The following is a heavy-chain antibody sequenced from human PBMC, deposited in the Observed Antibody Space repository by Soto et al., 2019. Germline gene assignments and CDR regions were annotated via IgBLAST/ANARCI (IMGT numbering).Heavy chain of an antibody. CDR3: AHRVLRTVFGLVTTTAIYFDF. CDR2: IYWDDDK. CDR1: GFSLTTSGVG. Sequence: QITLNESGPTQVKPRQTLTLTCTFSGFSLTTSGVGVGWIRQSPGKAPERLALIYWDDDKRYSLSLKSRLTITKDTSKNQVVLTMADLDPADTATYSCAHRVLRTVFGLVTTTAIYFDFWGQGTPVAVSS. V-gene: IGHV2-5*02. J-gene: IGHJ4*02. D-gene: IGHD3-3*01.